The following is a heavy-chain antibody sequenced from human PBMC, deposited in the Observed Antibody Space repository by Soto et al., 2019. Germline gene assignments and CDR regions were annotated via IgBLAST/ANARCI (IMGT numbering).Heavy chain of an antibody. D-gene: IGHD4-17*01. V-gene: IGHV4-39*01. J-gene: IGHJ6*02. Sequence: QLQLQESSPGLVKPSETLSLTCSVAGGSISSRSYYWGWIRHPPGNGLEFIGGIFSGGNSFYNPSLITRVTRSVDSSKNQCSLKLSSVTAADTAVYYCATYGWGMDVWGQGTTVTVSS. CDR3: ATYGWGMDV. CDR2: IFSGGNS. CDR1: GGSISSRSYY.